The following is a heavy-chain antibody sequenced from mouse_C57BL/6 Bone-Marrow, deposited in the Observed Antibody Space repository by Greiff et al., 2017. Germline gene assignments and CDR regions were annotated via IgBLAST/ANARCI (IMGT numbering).Heavy chain of an antibody. Sequence: DVQLVESGGGLVKPGGSLKLSCAASGFTFSSYTMSWVRQTPEKRLQWVAAISGGGGNTSYPDSVKGRFTLSRDNDKNILYLQMRSLRSEDTALYYCSRQVTTVLATNYLDDWGTGTTVTVSS. V-gene: IGHV5-9*01. CDR3: SRQVTTVLATNYLDD. CDR2: ISGGGGNT. J-gene: IGHJ1*03. D-gene: IGHD1-1*01. CDR1: GFTFSSYT.